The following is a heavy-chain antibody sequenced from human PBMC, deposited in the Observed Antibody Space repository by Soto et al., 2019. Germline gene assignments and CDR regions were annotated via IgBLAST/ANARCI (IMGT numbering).Heavy chain of an antibody. D-gene: IGHD3-3*01. Sequence: SETLSLTCTVSGGSISSGGYYWSWIRQHPGKGLEWIGYIYYSGGTYYNPSLKSRVTISVDTSKNQFSLKLSSVTAADTAVYYCARVLKNYDFWSGYRSNWFDPWGQGTLVTVSS. CDR3: ARVLKNYDFWSGYRSNWFDP. J-gene: IGHJ5*02. CDR1: GGSISSGGYY. CDR2: IYYSGGT. V-gene: IGHV4-31*03.